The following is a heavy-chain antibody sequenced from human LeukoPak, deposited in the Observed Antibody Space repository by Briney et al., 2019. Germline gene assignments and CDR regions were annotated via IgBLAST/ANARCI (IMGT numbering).Heavy chain of an antibody. CDR1: GYTFTDYY. Sequence: ASVKVSCKASGYTFTDYYMHWVRQAPGQGLEWMGWINPNSGDTDYAQKFQGRVTMTRDTSITTAYMELTSLRSDDTAVYYCARDIKSYCSGGSCYRGSFEYWGQGTLVTVSS. V-gene: IGHV1-2*02. J-gene: IGHJ4*02. D-gene: IGHD2-15*01. CDR2: INPNSGDT. CDR3: ARDIKSYCSGGSCYRGSFEY.